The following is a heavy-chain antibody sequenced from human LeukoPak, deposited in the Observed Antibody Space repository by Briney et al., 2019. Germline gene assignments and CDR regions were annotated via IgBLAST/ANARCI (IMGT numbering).Heavy chain of an antibody. V-gene: IGHV4-38-2*02. D-gene: IGHD3-10*01. CDR1: GYSISSGYY. Sequence: SGTLSLTCTVSGYSISSGYYWGWIRQAPGKGLEWIGNIFYSGSTYYGPSLKSRLTISLDTSRNQFSLKLNSVTAADTAVYYCAKSNGYGLIDIWGQGTMVTVSS. CDR3: AKSNGYGLIDI. CDR2: IFYSGST. J-gene: IGHJ3*02.